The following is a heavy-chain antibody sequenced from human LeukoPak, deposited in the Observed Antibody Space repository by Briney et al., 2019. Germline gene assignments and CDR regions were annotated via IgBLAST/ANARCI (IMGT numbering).Heavy chain of an antibody. Sequence: SQTLSLTCTVSGGSISSGSYYWSWIRQPAGKGLEWIGRIYTSGSTNYNPSLKSRVTISVDTSKNQFSLKLSSVTAADTAVYYCAGVNDPYYYMDVWGKGTTVTVSS. V-gene: IGHV4-61*02. CDR2: IYTSGST. CDR1: GGSISSGSYY. D-gene: IGHD1-1*01. J-gene: IGHJ6*03. CDR3: AGVNDPYYYMDV.